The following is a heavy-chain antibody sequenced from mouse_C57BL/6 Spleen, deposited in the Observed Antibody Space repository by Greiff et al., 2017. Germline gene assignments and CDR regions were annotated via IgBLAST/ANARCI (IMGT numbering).Heavy chain of an antibody. Sequence: QVQLQQSGPELVKPGASVKISCKASGYAFRSSWMNWVKQRPGKGLEWIGRISPGDGDTNYNGKFKGKATLTADKSSSTAYMRLSSLTSDDSAVYFCARSYYGNYEGYFDVWGTGTTVTVSS. CDR3: ARSYYGNYEGYFDV. CDR1: GYAFRSSW. J-gene: IGHJ1*03. D-gene: IGHD2-1*01. V-gene: IGHV1-82*01. CDR2: ISPGDGDT.